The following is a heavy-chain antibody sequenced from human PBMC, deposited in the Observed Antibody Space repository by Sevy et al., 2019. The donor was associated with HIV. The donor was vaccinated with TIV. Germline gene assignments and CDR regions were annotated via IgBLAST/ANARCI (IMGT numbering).Heavy chain of an antibody. CDR2: IWHDGNSE. J-gene: IGHJ4*02. CDR3: ASEAGYGTDSRPFDY. D-gene: IGHD5-12*01. Sequence: GGSLRLSCVASRFTVSTYVMHWVHQAPGKGLEWVAVIWHDGNSEYYADSVRGRFTISRDDSKNTLYLQMNSLRAEDTAVYYCASEAGYGTDSRPFDYWGQGTLVTVSS. CDR1: RFTVSTYV. V-gene: IGHV3-33*08.